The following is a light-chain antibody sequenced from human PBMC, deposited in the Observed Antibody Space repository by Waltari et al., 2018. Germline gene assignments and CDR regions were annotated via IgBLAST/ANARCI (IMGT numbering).Light chain of an antibody. CDR2: GAS. CDR3: QQYGSSLWT. Sequence: EIVLTQSPGTLSLSPGERATLSCRASQSVSSSYLAWYQQKPGQAPRLLIYGASSRATCIPDRFSGSGSGTDFTLSISRLEPEDVAVYYCQQYGSSLWTFGHGTKVEIK. J-gene: IGKJ1*01. V-gene: IGKV3-20*01. CDR1: QSVSSSY.